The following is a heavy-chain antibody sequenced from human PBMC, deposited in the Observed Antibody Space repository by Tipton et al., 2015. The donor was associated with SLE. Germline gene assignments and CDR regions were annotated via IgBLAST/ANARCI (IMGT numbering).Heavy chain of an antibody. Sequence: LRLSCTVSGGSISSGGYYWSWIRQHPGKGLEWIGYIYYSGSTYYNPSLKSRVTISVDTSKNQFSLKLSSVTAADPAVYYCARFAVASAGLGYWGQGTLVTVSS. CDR1: GGSISSGGYY. J-gene: IGHJ4*02. D-gene: IGHD6-13*01. CDR3: ARFAVASAGLGY. V-gene: IGHV4-31*03. CDR2: IYYSGST.